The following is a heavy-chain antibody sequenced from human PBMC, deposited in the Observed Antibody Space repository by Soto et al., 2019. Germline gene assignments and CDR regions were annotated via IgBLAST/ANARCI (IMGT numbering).Heavy chain of an antibody. CDR2: TYFRSKWYN. D-gene: IGHD5-12*01. J-gene: IGHJ5*02. V-gene: IGHV6-1*01. CDR1: GDSVSSNTAS. CDR3: AKGDNLGPKTGYAFDP. Sequence: SQTLSLTCAISGDSVSSNTASWNWIRQSPSRGLEWLGRTYFRSKWYNDYAVSVKSRIIINPDTSNNQFSLQLNSVTPEDTAVYFCAKGDNLGPKTGYAFDPWGQGTLVTVSS.